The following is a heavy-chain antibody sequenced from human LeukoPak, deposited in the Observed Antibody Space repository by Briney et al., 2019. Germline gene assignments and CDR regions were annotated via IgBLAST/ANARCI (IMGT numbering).Heavy chain of an antibody. Sequence: SETLSLTCTVSGGSISSYYWSWIRQPPGKGLEWIGYIYTSGRTNYNPSLKSRVTISVDTSKNQFSLKLSSVTAADTAVYYCARHARTGFGESPPRHFDYWGQGTLVTVSS. CDR1: GGSISSYY. V-gene: IGHV4-4*09. CDR2: IYTSGRT. CDR3: ARHARTGFGESPPRHFDY. J-gene: IGHJ4*02. D-gene: IGHD3-10*01.